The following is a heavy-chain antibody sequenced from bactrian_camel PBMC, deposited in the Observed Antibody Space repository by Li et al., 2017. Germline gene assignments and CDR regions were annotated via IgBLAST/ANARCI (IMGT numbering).Heavy chain of an antibody. CDR2: INSGGRST. V-gene: IGHV3S40*01. Sequence: VQLVESGGGLVQPGGSLRLSCVASGFPFSYYGMSWVRLSQAPGKGVEWISCINSGGRSTYEANSVKGRFTCSRDNAENTLYLQMDSLKTEDTATYFCAYGATQGQGTQVTVS. CDR1: GFPFSYYG. D-gene: IGHD4*01. J-gene: IGHJ4*01.